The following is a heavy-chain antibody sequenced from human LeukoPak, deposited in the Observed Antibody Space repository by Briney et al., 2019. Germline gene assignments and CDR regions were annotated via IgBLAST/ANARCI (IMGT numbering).Heavy chain of an antibody. CDR2: INWNGGST. CDR3: GRDLGYCSSTSCYGLDY. V-gene: IGHV3-20*04. CDR1: GFTFDDYG. Sequence: GGSLRLSCAASGFTFDDYGMSWVRQAPGKGLEWVSGINWNGGSTGYADSVKGRFTISRDNAKNSLYLQMNSLRAEDTALYYCGRDLGYCSSTSCYGLDYWGQGTLVTVSS. D-gene: IGHD2-2*01. J-gene: IGHJ4*02.